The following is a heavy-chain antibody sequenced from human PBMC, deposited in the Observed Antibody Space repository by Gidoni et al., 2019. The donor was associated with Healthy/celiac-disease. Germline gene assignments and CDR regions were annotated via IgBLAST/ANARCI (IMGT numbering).Heavy chain of an antibody. CDR2: INHSGST. CDR1: GGSFSGYY. D-gene: IGHD2-2*02. Sequence: QVQLQQWGAGLLKPSATLSLTCAVYGGSFSGYYWSWIRQPPGKGLEWIGEINHSGSTNYNPSLKSRVTISVDTSKNQFSLKLSSVTAADTAVYYCAIGYCSSTSCSTDYWGQGTLVTVSS. CDR3: AIGYCSSTSCSTDY. V-gene: IGHV4-34*01. J-gene: IGHJ4*02.